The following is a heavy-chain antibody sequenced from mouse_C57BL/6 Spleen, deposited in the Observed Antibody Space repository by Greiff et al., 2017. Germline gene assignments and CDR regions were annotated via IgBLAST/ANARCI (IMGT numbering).Heavy chain of an antibody. J-gene: IGHJ4*01. CDR3: ARNSITTVYYAMDY. D-gene: IGHD1-1*01. Sequence: VHLVESGPGLVAPSQSLSITCTVSGFSLTSYAISWVRQPPAKGLEWLGVIWTGGGTNYNSALKSRLSISKDNSKSQVFLKMNRLQTDDTARYYCARNSITTVYYAMDYWGQGTSVTVSS. CDR2: IWTGGGT. V-gene: IGHV2-9-1*01. CDR1: GFSLTSYA.